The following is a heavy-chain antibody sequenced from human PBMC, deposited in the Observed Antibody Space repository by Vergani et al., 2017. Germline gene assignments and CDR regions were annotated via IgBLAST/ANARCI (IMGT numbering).Heavy chain of an antibody. V-gene: IGHV3-13*01. CDR2: IGTAGDT. D-gene: IGHD6-6*01. CDR1: GFTFSSYD. CDR3: ARRDSSSPALDY. Sequence: EVQLLESGGDLVQPGGSLRLSCAASGFTFSSYDMHWVRQATGKGLEWVSAIGTAGDTYYPGSVKGRFTTSRENAKNSLYLQMNGLRAGDTAVYYCARRDSSSPALDYWGQGTLVTVSS. J-gene: IGHJ4*02.